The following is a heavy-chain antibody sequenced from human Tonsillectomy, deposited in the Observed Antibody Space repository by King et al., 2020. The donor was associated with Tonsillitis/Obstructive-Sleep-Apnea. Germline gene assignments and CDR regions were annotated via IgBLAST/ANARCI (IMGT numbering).Heavy chain of an antibody. D-gene: IGHD2-21*02. CDR3: AKYCSGNCYSRRFDP. CDR1: GFTFSSYA. Sequence: VQLVESGGDLVQPGGSLRLSCVASGFTFSSYAMTWVRQSPGKGLEWVSTICDSGGCTYYAASVQGRFTISRDNSKSTLYLQMNSRGAVDTAVYYCAKYCSGNCYSRRFDPWGQGTLVTVSS. CDR2: ICDSGGCT. J-gene: IGHJ5*02. V-gene: IGHV3-23*04.